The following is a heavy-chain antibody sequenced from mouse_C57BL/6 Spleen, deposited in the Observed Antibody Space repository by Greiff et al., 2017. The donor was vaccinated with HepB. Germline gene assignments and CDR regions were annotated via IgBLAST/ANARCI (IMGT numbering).Heavy chain of an antibody. J-gene: IGHJ2*01. V-gene: IGHV1-4*01. D-gene: IGHD4-1*01. Sequence: VQLQQSGAELARPGASVKMSCKASGYTFTSYTMHWVKQRPGPGLEWIGYINPSSGYTKYNQKFKDKATLTADKPSSTAYLQLTSLTSEDSAVYYCARTHGRWGQGTTLTVAS. CDR3: ARTHGR. CDR1: GYTFTSYT. CDR2: INPSSGYT.